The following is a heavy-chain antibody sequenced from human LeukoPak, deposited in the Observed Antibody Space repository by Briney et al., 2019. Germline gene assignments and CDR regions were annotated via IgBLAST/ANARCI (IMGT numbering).Heavy chain of an antibody. J-gene: IGHJ3*02. V-gene: IGHV3-11*04. D-gene: IGHD6-13*01. CDR3: ARFKGSSWYPVRDAFDI. Sequence: GGSLRLSCAASGFTFSDYYMSWIRQAPGKGLEWVSYISSSSSTIYDADSVKGRFTISRDSAKNSLYLQMNSLRAEDTAVYYCARFKGSSWYPVRDAFDIWGQGTMVTVSS. CDR2: ISSSSSTI. CDR1: GFTFSDYY.